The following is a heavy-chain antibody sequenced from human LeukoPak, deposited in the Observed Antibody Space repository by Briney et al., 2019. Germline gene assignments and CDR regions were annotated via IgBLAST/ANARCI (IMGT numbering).Heavy chain of an antibody. Sequence: ASVKVSCKASGGTFSSYAISWVRQAPGQGLEWMGGIIPIFGTANYAQKFQGRVTITADESTSTAYMELSSLRSEGTAVYYCARGNYGDYLGYWGQGTLVTVSS. CDR3: ARGNYGDYLGY. J-gene: IGHJ4*02. CDR2: IIPIFGTA. CDR1: GGTFSSYA. D-gene: IGHD4-17*01. V-gene: IGHV1-69*13.